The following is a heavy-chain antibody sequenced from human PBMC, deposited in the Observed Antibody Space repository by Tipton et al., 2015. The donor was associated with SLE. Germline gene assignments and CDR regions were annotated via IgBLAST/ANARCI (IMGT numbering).Heavy chain of an antibody. CDR2: IHYSRDI. Sequence: TLSLTCTVSGASISSHYWNWIRQPPGKGLEWIGYIHYSRDINYNPSLKSRATISIDTSKNQLSLKLTSVTAADTAVYFCARDGYYYDTSGSTPFDYWGQGKLVTVSS. CDR3: ARDGYYYDTSGSTPFDY. D-gene: IGHD3-22*01. V-gene: IGHV4-59*11. J-gene: IGHJ4*02. CDR1: GASISSHY.